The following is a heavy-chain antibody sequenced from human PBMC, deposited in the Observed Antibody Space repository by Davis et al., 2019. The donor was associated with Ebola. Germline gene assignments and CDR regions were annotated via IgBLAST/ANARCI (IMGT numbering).Heavy chain of an antibody. Sequence: ASVKVSCKASGYTFTNYGISWVRQAPGQGLEWMGWVSTATSNTDSIEKVQGRVTMTTDTSTSTAYMELRNLRSDDTAVDYCARGDLAAAGIDYWGQGTLVNVSS. CDR1: GYTFTNYG. CDR3: ARGDLAAAGIDY. D-gene: IGHD6-13*01. CDR2: VSTATSNT. J-gene: IGHJ4*02. V-gene: IGHV1-18*01.